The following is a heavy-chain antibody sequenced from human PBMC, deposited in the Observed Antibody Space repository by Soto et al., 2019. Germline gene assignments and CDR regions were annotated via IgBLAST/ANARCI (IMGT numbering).Heavy chain of an antibody. CDR1: GFTVLNSE. D-gene: IGHD1-26*01. CDR2: ISGRGGTI. J-gene: IGHJ4*02. CDR3: ARTTWELGVRFDY. Sequence: WGCLEICCAACGFTVLNSEMTLILQAPGRGLQCLSYISGRGGTIYYADSVKGRFTISRDNAKNSLDLQMDGLRGDDTGVYYCARTTWELGVRFDYSGQGALVTLPS. V-gene: IGHV3-11*01.